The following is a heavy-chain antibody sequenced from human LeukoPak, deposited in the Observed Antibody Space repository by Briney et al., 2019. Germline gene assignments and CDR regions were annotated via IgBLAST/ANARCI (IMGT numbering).Heavy chain of an antibody. V-gene: IGHV3-66*01. D-gene: IGHD2-2*01. CDR1: GFTVSSNY. CDR3: ARDPSRFCSSTTCEGGKSYYYHMDV. Sequence: GGSLRLSRAASGFTVSSNYMSWVRQAPGKGLEWVSVIYSGGGTYYTDSVKGRFTISRDNSKNTLYLQMNSLRAEDTAVYYCARDPSRFCSSTTCEGGKSYYYHMDVWGKGTAVTVSS. CDR2: IYSGGGT. J-gene: IGHJ6*03.